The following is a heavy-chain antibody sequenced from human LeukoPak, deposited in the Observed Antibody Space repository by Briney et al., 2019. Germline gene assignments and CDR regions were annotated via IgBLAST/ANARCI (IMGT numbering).Heavy chain of an antibody. CDR3: ARDSAPLGYFDY. J-gene: IGHJ4*02. V-gene: IGHV4-4*07. CDR2: IYTSGST. Sequence: SETLSLTCTVSGGSISSYYWSWIRQPAGKGLEWIGRIYTSGSTSYNPSLKSRVTMSVDTSKNQFSLKLSSVTAADTAVYYCARDSAPLGYFDYWGQGTLVTVSS. CDR1: GGSISSYY.